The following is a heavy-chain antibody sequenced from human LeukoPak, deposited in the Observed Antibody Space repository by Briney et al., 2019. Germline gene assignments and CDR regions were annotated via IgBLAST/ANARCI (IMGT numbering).Heavy chain of an antibody. CDR3: ATRRDYVWGSYRN. CDR2: IYGDGRT. D-gene: IGHD3-16*01. CDR1: GFSVSNNY. J-gene: IGHJ4*02. Sequence: GGSLRLSCVVSGFSVSNNYIIWVRQAPGNGLERVSVIYGDGRTSHSASVRGRFTIPRDNSKNIVSLQMNNLRAEDTAVYYCATRRDYVWGSYRNWGQGTLVTVSS. V-gene: IGHV3-53*01.